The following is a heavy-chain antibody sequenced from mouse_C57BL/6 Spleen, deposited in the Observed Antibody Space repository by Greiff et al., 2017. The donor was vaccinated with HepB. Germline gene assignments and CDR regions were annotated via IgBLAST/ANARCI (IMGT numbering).Heavy chain of an antibody. V-gene: IGHV3-6*01. CDR3: ARRVSSRYFDV. J-gene: IGHJ1*03. D-gene: IGHD1-3*01. CDR2: ISYDGSN. CDR1: GYSITSGYY. Sequence: EVQRVESGPGLVKPSQSLSLTCSVTGYSITSGYYWNWIRQFPGNKLEWMGYISYDGSNNYNPSLKNRISITRDTSKNQFFLKLNSVTTEDTATYYCARRVSSRYFDVWGTGTTVTVSS.